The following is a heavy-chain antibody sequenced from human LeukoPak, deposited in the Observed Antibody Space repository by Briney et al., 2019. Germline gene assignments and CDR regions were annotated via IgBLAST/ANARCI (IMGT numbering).Heavy chain of an antibody. V-gene: IGHV1-2*02. J-gene: IGHJ4*02. CDR3: ARDLMYCDTMSCYDGDFDY. CDR1: GYTFTDYY. D-gene: IGHD2-2*01. Sequence: ASVKVSCKASGYTFTDYYMHWVRQAPGQGLEWMAWINPNSGDTNFAQKFQGRVTMTRDTSISTAYMELRSLRSDDTAIYYCARDLMYCDTMSCYDGDFDYWGQGTPVTVSS. CDR2: INPNSGDT.